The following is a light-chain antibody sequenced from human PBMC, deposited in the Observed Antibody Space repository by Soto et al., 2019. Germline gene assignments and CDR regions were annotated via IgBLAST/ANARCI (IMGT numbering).Light chain of an antibody. CDR3: QHYDHCLIT. J-gene: IGKJ5*01. CDR1: QNVNTW. V-gene: IGKV1-5*03. CDR2: KAS. Sequence: DIQMTQSPPTLSASVGDRVTITCRASQNVNTWLDWYQQKPGRAPKLLIHKASILEAGVPSRFSGSGSGTAFTLTINSLQPDDFAAYYCQHYDHCLITFGQGTRLEIK.